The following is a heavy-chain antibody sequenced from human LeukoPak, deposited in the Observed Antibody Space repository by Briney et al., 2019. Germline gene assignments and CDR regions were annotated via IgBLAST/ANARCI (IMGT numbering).Heavy chain of an antibody. J-gene: IGHJ6*02. D-gene: IGHD1/OR15-1a*01. CDR1: GGAFSSYD. Sequence: SVKVSCKTFGGAFSSYDISWLRQAPGQGLEWMGGITPIFGTANYAQKFQGRVTITADESTSTAYMELSSLRSEDTAVYYCASQAEQDDYYYYGMDVWGQGTTVTVSS. V-gene: IGHV1-69*13. CDR2: ITPIFGTA. CDR3: ASQAEQDDYYYYGMDV.